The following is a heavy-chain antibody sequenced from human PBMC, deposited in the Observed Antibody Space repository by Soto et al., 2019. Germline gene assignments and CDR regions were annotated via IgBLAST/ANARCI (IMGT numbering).Heavy chain of an antibody. Sequence: ASVKVSCKASGYTFTSYGISWVRQAPGQGLEWMGWISAYNGNTNYAQKLQGRVTMTTDTSTSTAYMELRSLRSDDTAVYYCAREESIAARPITWDYYYGMDVWGQGTTVTVSS. CDR1: GYTFTSYG. J-gene: IGHJ6*02. D-gene: IGHD6-6*01. V-gene: IGHV1-18*01. CDR2: ISAYNGNT. CDR3: AREESIAARPITWDYYYGMDV.